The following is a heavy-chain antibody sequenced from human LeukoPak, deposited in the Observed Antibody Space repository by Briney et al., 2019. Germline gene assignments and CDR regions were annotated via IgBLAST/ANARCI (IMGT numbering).Heavy chain of an antibody. CDR1: GYSVSSGYY. J-gene: IGHJ5*02. V-gene: IGHV4-38-2*02. CDR2: IYHSGST. D-gene: IGHD2-8*01. CDR3: ARVGYCTHGVCYSENWFDP. Sequence: SETLSLTCTVSGYSVSSGYYWGWIRQPPGKGLEWIGSIYHSGSTYYNASLKSRVTISVDTSKNQFSLKLSSVTAAGTAVYYCARVGYCTHGVCYSENWFDPWGQGTLVTVSS.